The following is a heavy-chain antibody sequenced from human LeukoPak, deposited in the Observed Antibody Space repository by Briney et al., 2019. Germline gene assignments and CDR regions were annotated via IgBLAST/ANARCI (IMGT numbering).Heavy chain of an antibody. J-gene: IGHJ4*02. CDR2: ISSSSSTI. CDR1: GFTFSSYS. V-gene: IGHV3-48*02. D-gene: IGHD3-10*01. Sequence: QAGGSLRLSCAASGFTFSSYSMNWVRQAPGKGLEWVSYISSSSSTIYYADSVKGRFTISRDNAKNSLYLHVNSLRDDDTAVYYCARDTGMGSGSYYFSLDYWGQGTLVTVSS. CDR3: ARDTGMGSGSYYFSLDY.